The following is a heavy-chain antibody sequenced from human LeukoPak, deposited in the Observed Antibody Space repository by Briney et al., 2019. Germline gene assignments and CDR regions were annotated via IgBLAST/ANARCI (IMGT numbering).Heavy chain of an antibody. CDR1: GYTFNHDD. Sequence: ASVKVSCKASGYTFNHDDVNWVRQAPGQGLEWMGWMNPKSGTRVYAQKFQGRVTMTSDSYINTAYMEPTSLTSGDTAVYYCAKGLRSDFWGQGTLVIVSS. J-gene: IGHJ4*02. D-gene: IGHD3-16*02. CDR2: MNPKSGTR. V-gene: IGHV1-8*01. CDR3: AKGLRSDF.